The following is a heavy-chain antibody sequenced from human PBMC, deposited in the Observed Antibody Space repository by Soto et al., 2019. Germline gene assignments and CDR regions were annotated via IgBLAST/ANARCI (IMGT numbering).Heavy chain of an antibody. D-gene: IGHD3-22*01. V-gene: IGHV3-15*01. Sequence: PGGSLRLSCAASGFTFSNAWMSWVRQAPGKGLEWVGRIKSKTDGGTTDYAAPVKGRFTISRDDSKNTLYLQMNSLKTEDTAVYYCTVGMDYYDSSAYSVYRRQGTLVTVSS. CDR1: GFTFSNAW. CDR2: IKSKTDGGTT. J-gene: IGHJ4*02. CDR3: TVGMDYYDSSAYSVY.